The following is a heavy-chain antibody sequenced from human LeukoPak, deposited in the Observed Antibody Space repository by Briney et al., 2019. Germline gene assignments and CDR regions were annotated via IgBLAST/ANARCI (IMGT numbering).Heavy chain of an antibody. CDR1: GFTFDDYA. D-gene: IGHD1-26*01. CDR2: INWNSGSI. CDR3: ARGGGIVGASNRYYYYYIDV. Sequence: TGGSLRLSCAASGFTFDDYAMHWVRQTPGKGLDWVSGINWNSGSIDDADSVKGRFTISRDNAKNSLYLQMNNLRPGDTALYYCARGGGIVGASNRYYYYYIDVWGKGTTVTISS. J-gene: IGHJ6*03. V-gene: IGHV3-9*01.